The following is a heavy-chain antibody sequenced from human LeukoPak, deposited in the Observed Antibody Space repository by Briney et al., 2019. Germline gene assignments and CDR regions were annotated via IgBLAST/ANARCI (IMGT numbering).Heavy chain of an antibody. D-gene: IGHD4-17*01. CDR2: ISYDGSNK. J-gene: IGHJ5*02. CDR3: VRDGHDYGDFGNWFDP. Sequence: GRSLRLSCAASGFTFSSYAMRWVRQAPGKGLEWVAVISYDGSNKYYADSVKGRFTISRDNSKNTLYLQMNSLRAEDTAVYYCVRDGHDYGDFGNWFDPWGQGTLVTVSS. V-gene: IGHV3-30*04. CDR1: GFTFSSYA.